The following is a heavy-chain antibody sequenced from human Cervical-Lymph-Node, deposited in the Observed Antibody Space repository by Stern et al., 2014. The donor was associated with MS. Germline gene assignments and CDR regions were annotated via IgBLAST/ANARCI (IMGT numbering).Heavy chain of an antibody. D-gene: IGHD4-17*01. CDR1: GGSISSGDNY. V-gene: IGHV4-30-4*01. J-gene: IGHJ4*02. Sequence: QLQLQESGPGLVKPSQTLSLTCTVSGGSISSGDNYWSWIRQPPGKGTEWIGYIHYSGGTYFNPSLKSRATISADTSKNQFSLKLNSMTAADTAVYYCARVPDYGDAFFDYWGQGILVTVSS. CDR2: IHYSGGT. CDR3: ARVPDYGDAFFDY.